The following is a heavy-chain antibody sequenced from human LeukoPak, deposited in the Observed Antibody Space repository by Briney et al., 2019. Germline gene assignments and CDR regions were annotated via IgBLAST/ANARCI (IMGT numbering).Heavy chain of an antibody. J-gene: IGHJ6*02. CDR2: IYYSGST. CDR1: GGSISSYY. CDR3: ARDSGSYGLYGMDV. Sequence: SETLSLTCTVSGGSISSYYWSWIRQPPGKGLEWIGYIYYSGSTNYNPSLKSRVTLSVDTSKDQFSLKLSSVTAADTAVYYCARDSGSYGLYGMDVWGQGTTVTVSS. D-gene: IGHD1-26*01. V-gene: IGHV4-59*01.